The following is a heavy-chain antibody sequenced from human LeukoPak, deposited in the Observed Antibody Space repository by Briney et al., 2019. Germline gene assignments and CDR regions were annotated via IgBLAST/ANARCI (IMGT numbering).Heavy chain of an antibody. V-gene: IGHV3-23*01. J-gene: IGHJ6*02. CDR1: GFTFSSYA. D-gene: IGHD3-9*01. CDR3: TRDLMDYDVSTGLHHYYMDV. CDR2: ISGSGGST. Sequence: GGSLRLSCAASGFTFSSYAMSWVRQAPGKGLEWVSAISGSGGSTYYADSVKGRFTISRDNSKNTLYLQMNSLRAEDTAVYYCTRDLMDYDVSTGLHHYYMDVWGQGTTVTVSS.